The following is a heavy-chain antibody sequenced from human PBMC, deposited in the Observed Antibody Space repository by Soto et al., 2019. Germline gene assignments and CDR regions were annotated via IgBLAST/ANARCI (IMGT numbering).Heavy chain of an antibody. CDR3: ATVGPTYYYDSSGYYSFQH. Sequence: SVKVSCKVSGYTLTELSMHWVRQAPGKGLEWMGGFDPEDGETIYAQKFQGRVTMTEDTSTDTAYMELSSLRSEDTAVYYCATVGPTYYYDSSGYYSFQHWGQGTLVTVSS. D-gene: IGHD3-22*01. CDR2: FDPEDGET. J-gene: IGHJ1*01. V-gene: IGHV1-24*01. CDR1: GYTLTELS.